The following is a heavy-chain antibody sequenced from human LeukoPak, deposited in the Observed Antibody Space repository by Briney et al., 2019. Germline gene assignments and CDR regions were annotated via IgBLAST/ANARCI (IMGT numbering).Heavy chain of an antibody. Sequence: SETLSLTCTVSGGSISRYYLGWIRQPPGKGLEWVGYIYYSGSTTYNPSLKSRVTISVDTSKNQFSRKLSSVTAADTAVYYCARNMARGVIISPYFDYWGQGTPVTVSS. J-gene: IGHJ4*02. CDR3: ARNMARGVIISPYFDY. D-gene: IGHD3-10*01. CDR1: GGSISRYY. CDR2: IYYSGST. V-gene: IGHV4-59*01.